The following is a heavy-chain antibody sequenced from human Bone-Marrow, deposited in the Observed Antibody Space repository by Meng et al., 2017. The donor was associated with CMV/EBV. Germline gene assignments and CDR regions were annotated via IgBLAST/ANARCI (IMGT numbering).Heavy chain of an antibody. V-gene: IGHV3-20*04. Sequence: GESLKISCAASGFTFDDYGMSWVRQAPGKGLEWVSGINWNGGSTGYADSVKGRFTISSDNAKNSLYLQMNSLRAEDTALYYCTRALATSYYYGMDVWGQGTTFTVSS. CDR1: GFTFDDYG. D-gene: IGHD5-12*01. J-gene: IGHJ6*02. CDR3: TRALATSYYYGMDV. CDR2: INWNGGST.